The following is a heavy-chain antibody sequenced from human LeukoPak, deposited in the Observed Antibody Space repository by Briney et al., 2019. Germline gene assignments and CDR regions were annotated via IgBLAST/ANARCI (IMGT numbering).Heavy chain of an antibody. D-gene: IGHD4-11*01. V-gene: IGHV1-8*01. J-gene: IGHJ1*01. CDR2: MNPNSGNT. Sequence: GASVKVSCKASGYTFTSYDINWVRRATGQGLEWMGWMNPNSGNTGYAQKFQGRVTMTRNTSISTAYMELSSLRSEDTAVDYCARGYDYLYAEYFQHWGQGTLVTVSS. CDR3: ARGYDYLYAEYFQH. CDR1: GYTFTSYD.